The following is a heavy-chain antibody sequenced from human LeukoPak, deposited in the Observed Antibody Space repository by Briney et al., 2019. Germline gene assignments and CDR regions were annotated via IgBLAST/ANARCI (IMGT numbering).Heavy chain of an antibody. CDR1: GGSISSGSYY. Sequence: SETLSLTCTVSGGSISSGSYYWSWIRQPAGKGLEWIGRIYTSGSTNYNPSLKSRVSISVDTSKNQFSLKLSSVTAADTAVYYCARAAGGATLFDYWGQGTLVTVSS. CDR2: IYTSGST. J-gene: IGHJ4*02. D-gene: IGHD1-26*01. V-gene: IGHV4-61*02. CDR3: ARAAGGATLFDY.